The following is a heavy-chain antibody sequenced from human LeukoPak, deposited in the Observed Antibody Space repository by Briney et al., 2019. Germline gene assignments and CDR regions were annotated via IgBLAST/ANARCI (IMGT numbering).Heavy chain of an antibody. J-gene: IGHJ4*02. CDR1: GGSFISYS. CDR3: ARGYNYDKSPHCYFDY. Sequence: GASVKVSCKASGGSFISYSMRWVRQAPGQGLEWMGRIIPKYGAPDYAYKFQGRVTITRDESTSTAYMELSSLKSEDTAVYYCARGYNYDKSPHCYFDYWGQGTLVTVSS. V-gene: IGHV1-69*05. D-gene: IGHD3-16*01. CDR2: IIPKYGAP.